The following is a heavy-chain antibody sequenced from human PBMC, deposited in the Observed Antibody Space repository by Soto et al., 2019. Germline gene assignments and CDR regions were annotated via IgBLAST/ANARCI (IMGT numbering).Heavy chain of an antibody. V-gene: IGHV3-30*18. Sequence: QVQLVESGGGVVRPGRSLRLTCAASGFTFRNYGMHWVRQAPGKGLEWVAVISHDGSDKYYADSMKGRFIISRDNSENTLFLNMNSLNPEDTAVYYCAKENHHLAHDYWGQGPLVTVPS. CDR3: AKENHHLAHDY. J-gene: IGHJ4*02. CDR2: ISHDGSDK. CDR1: GFTFRNYG.